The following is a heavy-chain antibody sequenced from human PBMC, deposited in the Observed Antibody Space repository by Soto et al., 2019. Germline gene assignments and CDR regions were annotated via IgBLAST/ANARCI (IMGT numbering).Heavy chain of an antibody. D-gene: IGHD2-2*01. V-gene: IGHV1-18*01. CDR2: ISAYNGNT. Sequence: ASVKVSCKASGYTFTSYGISWVRQAPGQGLEWMGWISAYNGNTNYAQKLQGRVTMTTDKSTSTAYMELSSLRSEDTAVYYCARGIVVVPAALNWFDPWGQGTLVTVSS. J-gene: IGHJ5*02. CDR1: GYTFTSYG. CDR3: ARGIVVVPAALNWFDP.